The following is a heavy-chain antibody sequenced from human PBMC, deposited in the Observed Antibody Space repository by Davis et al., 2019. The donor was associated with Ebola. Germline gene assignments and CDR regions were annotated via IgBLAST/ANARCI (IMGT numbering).Heavy chain of an antibody. CDR3: ARSHLQYGGNYFDY. V-gene: IGHV4-59*08. J-gene: IGHJ4*02. D-gene: IGHD4-23*01. CDR2: IYYSGST. CDR1: GGSISSYY. Sequence: MPSETLSLTCTVSGGSISSYYWSWIRQPPGKGLEWIGYIYYSGSTNYNPSLKSRVTISVDTSKSQSSLKLSSVTAADTDVYYCARSHLQYGGNYFDYWGQGTLVTVSS.